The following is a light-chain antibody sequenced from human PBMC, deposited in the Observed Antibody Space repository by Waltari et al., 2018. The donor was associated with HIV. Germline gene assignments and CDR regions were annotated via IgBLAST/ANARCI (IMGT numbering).Light chain of an antibody. CDR3: QQRSNWPPIT. CDR2: DAS. V-gene: IGKV3-11*01. CDR1: QSVGTY. Sequence: EIVLTQSPATLSLSPGERATLSCRASQSVGTYLAWYQQKPGQPPRLLIYDASTRATDIPARFSGSGSGTDFTLIISSLEPEDFAVYYCQQRSNWPPITFGQGTRLEIK. J-gene: IGKJ5*01.